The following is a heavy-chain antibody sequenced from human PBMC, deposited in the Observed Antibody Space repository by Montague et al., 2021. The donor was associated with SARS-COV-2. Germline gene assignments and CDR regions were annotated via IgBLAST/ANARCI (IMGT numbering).Heavy chain of an antibody. CDR2: TYYRSKWYN. J-gene: IGHJ6*02. CDR3: ARGDEEQWLVHYYYYGMDV. Sequence: CAISGDSVSSNSAAWNWIRQSPSRGLEWLGRTYYRSKWYNDYAVSAKSRITINPDTSKNQFSLQLNSVTPEDTAVYYCARGDEEQWLVHYYYYGMDVWGQGTTVTVSS. D-gene: IGHD6-19*01. V-gene: IGHV6-1*01. CDR1: GDSVSSNSAA.